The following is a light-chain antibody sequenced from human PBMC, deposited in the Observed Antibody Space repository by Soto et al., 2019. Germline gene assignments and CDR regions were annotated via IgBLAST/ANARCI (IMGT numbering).Light chain of an antibody. CDR2: YDS. J-gene: IGLJ3*02. V-gene: IGLV3-21*04. CDR1: NIGSKS. Sequence: SYALTQPPSVSVAPGKTARITCGGNNIGSKSVHWYQQKPGQAPVLVIYYDSDRPSGIPERFSGSNSGNTATLTISRVEAGDEADYYCQVWDSSSDHHWVFGGGTKLTVL. CDR3: QVWDSSSDHHWV.